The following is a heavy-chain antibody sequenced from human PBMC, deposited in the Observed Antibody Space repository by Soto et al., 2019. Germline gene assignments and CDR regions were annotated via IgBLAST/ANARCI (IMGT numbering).Heavy chain of an antibody. D-gene: IGHD3-10*01. Sequence: SETLSLTCTVSGGSISSYYWSWIRQPPGKGLEWIGYIYYSGSTNYNPSLKSRVTISVDTSKNQFSLKLSSVTAADTAVYYCASHYYGSGSWDYWGQGTLVTVSS. CDR2: IYYSGST. CDR1: GGSISSYY. CDR3: ASHYYGSGSWDY. J-gene: IGHJ4*02. V-gene: IGHV4-59*01.